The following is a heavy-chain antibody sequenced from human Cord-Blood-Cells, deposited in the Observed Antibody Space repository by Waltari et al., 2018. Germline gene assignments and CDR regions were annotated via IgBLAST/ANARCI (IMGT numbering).Heavy chain of an antibody. CDR2: INHSGST. CDR3: ARVRGVVIAIDY. CDR1: GGSFSGYY. J-gene: IGHJ4*02. V-gene: IGHV4-34*01. Sequence: QVQLQQWGAGLLKPSETLSLTCAVHGGSFSGYYLSWIRQPPGKGLEWIGEINHSGSTNYNPSLKSRVTISVDTSKNQFSLKLSSVTAADTAVYYCARVRGVVIAIDYWGQGTLVTVSS. D-gene: IGHD2-21*01.